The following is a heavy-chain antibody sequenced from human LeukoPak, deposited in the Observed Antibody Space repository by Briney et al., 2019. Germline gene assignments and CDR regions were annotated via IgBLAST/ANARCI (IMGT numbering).Heavy chain of an antibody. J-gene: IGHJ4*02. V-gene: IGHV3-66*02. CDR2: IYSGGRT. CDR3: ARESSSGYSLPY. D-gene: IGHD3-22*01. CDR1: GFTVSSNY. Sequence: PGGSLRLSCAASGFTVSSNYMSWVRQAPGQGLEWVSVIYSGGRTYYADSVKGRFTISRDNSKNTLYLQMNSLRAEYTAVYYCARESSSGYSLPYWGQGTLVTVSS.